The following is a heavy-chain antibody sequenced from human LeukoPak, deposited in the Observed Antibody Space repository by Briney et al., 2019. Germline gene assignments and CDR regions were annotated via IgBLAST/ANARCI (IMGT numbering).Heavy chain of an antibody. CDR3: AKDFGPKALDY. Sequence: GGSLRLSCAASGFTVSNNYMSWVRQAPGKGLEWVAVISYDGSNKYYADSVKGRFTISRDNSKNTLYLQMNSLRAEGTAVYYCAKDFGPKALDYWGQGTLVTVSS. CDR1: GFTVSNNY. J-gene: IGHJ4*02. CDR2: ISYDGSNK. D-gene: IGHD3-10*01. V-gene: IGHV3-30*05.